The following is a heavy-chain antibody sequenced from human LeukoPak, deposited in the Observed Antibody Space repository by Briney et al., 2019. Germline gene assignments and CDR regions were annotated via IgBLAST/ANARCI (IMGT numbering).Heavy chain of an antibody. CDR2: ISAYNGNT. V-gene: IGHV1-18*01. CDR3: ARGGVYDFWSGPSPQDYYYGTDV. J-gene: IGHJ6*02. CDR1: GYTFTSYG. Sequence: GASVKVSCKASGYTFTSYGISWVRQAPGQGLEWMGWISAYNGNTNYAQKLQGRVTMTTDTSTSTAYMELRSLRSDDTAVYYCARGGVYDFWSGPSPQDYYYGTDVWGQGTTVTVSS. D-gene: IGHD3-3*01.